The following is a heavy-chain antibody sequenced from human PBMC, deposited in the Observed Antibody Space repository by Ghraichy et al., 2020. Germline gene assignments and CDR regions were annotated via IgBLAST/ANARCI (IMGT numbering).Heavy chain of an antibody. V-gene: IGHV3-30*18. J-gene: IGHJ6*02. CDR2: TSYDGSHK. CDR3: AKERDSSGYYSFRGDYYGMDV. D-gene: IGHD3-22*01. Sequence: GESLNISCAVSGFIFSRYGMHWVRQAPGKGLEWVAVTSYDGSHKNYADSVKGRFTISRDNSKNTLYLQMSSLRTEDTAVYYCAKERDSSGYYSFRGDYYGMDVWGQGTTVTVSS. CDR1: GFIFSRYG.